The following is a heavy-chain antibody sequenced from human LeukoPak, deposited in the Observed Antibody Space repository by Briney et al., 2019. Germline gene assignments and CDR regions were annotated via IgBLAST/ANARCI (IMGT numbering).Heavy chain of an antibody. Sequence: KTSETLSLTCTVSGGSISSYYWSWIRQPPGKGLEWIGYIYYSGSTNYNPSLRSRVTISVDTSKNQFSLKLSSVTAADTAVYYCAIYSDSSGYPEGWFDPWGQGTLVTVSS. CDR3: AIYSDSSGYPEGWFDP. J-gene: IGHJ5*02. D-gene: IGHD3-22*01. CDR1: GGSISSYY. CDR2: IYYSGST. V-gene: IGHV4-59*01.